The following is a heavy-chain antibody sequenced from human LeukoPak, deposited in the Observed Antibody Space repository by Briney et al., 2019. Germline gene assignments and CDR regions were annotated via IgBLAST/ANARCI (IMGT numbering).Heavy chain of an antibody. D-gene: IGHD6-13*01. Sequence: GGSLRLSCAASGFTFSSYGMHWVRQAPGKGLEWVAFTRYDGSNKYYADSVKGRFTISRDNSKNTLYLQMNSLRAEDTAVYYCAKDHADTRRGICRDSSSCPFDYWGQGTLVTVSS. CDR2: TRYDGSNK. J-gene: IGHJ4*02. CDR3: AKDHADTRRGICRDSSSCPFDY. V-gene: IGHV3-30*02. CDR1: GFTFSSYG.